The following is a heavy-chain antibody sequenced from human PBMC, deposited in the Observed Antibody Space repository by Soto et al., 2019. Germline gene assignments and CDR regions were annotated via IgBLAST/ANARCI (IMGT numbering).Heavy chain of an antibody. CDR1: GVSISSYY. D-gene: IGHD4-4*01. Sequence: SETLSLTCTVSGVSISSYYWGWIRQPPGKGLEWIGSIYYSGSTYYNPSLKSRVTISVDTSKNQFSLKLSSVTAADTAVYYCARCYSNYDNWFDPWGQGTLVTVSS. CDR3: ARCYSNYDNWFDP. J-gene: IGHJ5*02. CDR2: IYYSGST. V-gene: IGHV4-39*01.